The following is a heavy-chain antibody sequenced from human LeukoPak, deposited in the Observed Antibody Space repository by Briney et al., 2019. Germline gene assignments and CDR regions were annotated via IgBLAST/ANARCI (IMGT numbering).Heavy chain of an antibody. CDR1: GGSISRYY. J-gene: IGHJ5*02. CDR2: IYYSGST. Sequence: SETLSLICTVSGGSISRYYWSWIRQPPGKGLEWIGYIYYSGSTNYNPSLKSRVTISVDTSKNQFSLKLSSVTAADTAVYYCARDRKGFDPWGQGTLVTVSS. CDR3: ARDRKGFDP. V-gene: IGHV4-59*01.